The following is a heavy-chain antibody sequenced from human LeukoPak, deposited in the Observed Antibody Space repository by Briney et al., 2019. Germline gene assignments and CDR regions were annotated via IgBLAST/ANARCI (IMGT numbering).Heavy chain of an antibody. CDR2: INHSGST. D-gene: IGHD2-21*01. Sequence: PSETLSLTCAVYGGSFSGYYWSWIRQPPGKGLEWIAEINHSGSTNYNPSLKSRVTISVDTSKNQFSLKLSSVTAADTAVYYCAREHIYYYYMDVWGKGTTVTVSS. CDR1: GGSFSGYY. CDR3: AREHIYYYYMDV. V-gene: IGHV4-34*01. J-gene: IGHJ6*03.